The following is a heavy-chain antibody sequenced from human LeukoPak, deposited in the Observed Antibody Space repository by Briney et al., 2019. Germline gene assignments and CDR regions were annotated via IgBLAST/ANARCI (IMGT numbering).Heavy chain of an antibody. CDR3: ARGGYCTNGVCHHPLQYYYYALDV. Sequence: GESLKISCMGSGYSFTTYWIGWVRQMPGKGLEWMGIMYPGDSDIRYNPTLDGQVTISADKSISTAYLQWSSLKASDTAMYYCARGGYCTNGVCHHPLQYYYYALDVWGQGTTVTVSS. J-gene: IGHJ6*02. CDR1: GYSFTTYW. CDR2: MYPGDSDI. D-gene: IGHD2-8*01. V-gene: IGHV5-51*01.